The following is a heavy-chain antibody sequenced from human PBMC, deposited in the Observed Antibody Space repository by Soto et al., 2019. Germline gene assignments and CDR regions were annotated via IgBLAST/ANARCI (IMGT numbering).Heavy chain of an antibody. CDR3: ATFRFGLISGPELRSDYFDY. D-gene: IGHD4-17*01. V-gene: IGHV1-18*01. CDR1: GYTFTSYG. Sequence: ASVKVSCKASGYTFTSYGISWVRQAPGQGLEWMGWISAYNGNTNYAQKLQGRVTMTTDTSTDTAYMELSSLRSEDTAVYYCATFRFGLISGPELRSDYFDYWGQGTLVTVSS. J-gene: IGHJ4*02. CDR2: ISAYNGNT.